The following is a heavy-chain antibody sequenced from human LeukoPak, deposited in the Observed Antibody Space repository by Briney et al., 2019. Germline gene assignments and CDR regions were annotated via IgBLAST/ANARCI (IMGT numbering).Heavy chain of an antibody. CDR2: IKSKTDGGTT. Sequence: GGSLRLSCAASGFTLSNAWMSWVRQAPGKGLEWVGRIKSKTDGGTTDYAARVKGRFTISRADSKNTLYLQMNSLKTEDTAVYYCTAREQLYSDFWSGYAFDYWGQGTLVTVSS. CDR3: TAREQLYSDFWSGYAFDY. J-gene: IGHJ4*02. CDR1: GFTLSNAW. D-gene: IGHD3-3*01. V-gene: IGHV3-15*01.